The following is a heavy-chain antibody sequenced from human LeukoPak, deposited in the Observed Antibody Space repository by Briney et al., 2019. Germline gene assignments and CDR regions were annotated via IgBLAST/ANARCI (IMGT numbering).Heavy chain of an antibody. V-gene: IGHV1-8*01. CDR1: GYTLTSND. CDR3: ARGAGDSDAFDI. J-gene: IGHJ3*02. D-gene: IGHD3-16*01. Sequence: ASVKVSCKASGYTLTSNDINWVRQATGQGLEWVGWMNPNSGNTGYAQKFQGRVTMTRNTSISTAYMELSSLRSEDTAVYYCARGAGDSDAFDIWGQGTMVTVSS. CDR2: MNPNSGNT.